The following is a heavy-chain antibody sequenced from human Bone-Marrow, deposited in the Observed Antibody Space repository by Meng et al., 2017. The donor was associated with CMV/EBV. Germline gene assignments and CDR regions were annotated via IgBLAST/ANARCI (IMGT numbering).Heavy chain of an antibody. CDR3: ASRASYSGSLGAFDY. Sequence: SETLSLTCTVSGGSISSSSYYWGWIRQPPGKGLEWIGEIYHSGSTNYNPSLKSRVTISVDKSKNQFSLKLSSVTAADTAVYYCASRASYSGSLGAFDYWGQGTLVTVSS. J-gene: IGHJ4*02. V-gene: IGHV4-39*07. CDR1: GGSISSSSYY. D-gene: IGHD1-26*01. CDR2: IYHSGST.